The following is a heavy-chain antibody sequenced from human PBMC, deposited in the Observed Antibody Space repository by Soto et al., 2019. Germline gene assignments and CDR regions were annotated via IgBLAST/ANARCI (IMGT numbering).Heavy chain of an antibody. CDR1: GYSFTSYW. D-gene: IGHD2-15*01. J-gene: IGHJ5*02. CDR3: ARRGGYCSGGSCYSVGNWFDP. V-gene: IGHV5-51*01. CDR2: IYPGDSDT. Sequence: GESLKISCKGSGYSFTSYWIGWVRQMPGKGLEWMGIIYPGDSDTRYSPSFQGQVTISADKSISTAYLQWSSLKASDTAMYYCARRGGYCSGGSCYSVGNWFDPWGQGTLVTVSS.